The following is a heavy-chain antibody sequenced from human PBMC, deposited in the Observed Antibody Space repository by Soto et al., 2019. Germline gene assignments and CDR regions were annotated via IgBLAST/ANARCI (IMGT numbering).Heavy chain of an antibody. J-gene: IGHJ4*02. CDR2: IIPIFGTA. V-gene: IGHV1-69*13. CDR3: ARDPAPSGWYDY. CDR1: GGTFSSYA. D-gene: IGHD6-19*01. Sequence: GASVKVSCKASGGTFSSYAISWVRQAPGQGLEWMGGIIPIFGTANYAQKFQGGVTITADESTSTAYMELNSLRAEDSAVYYCARDPAPSGWYDYWGQGTLVTVSS.